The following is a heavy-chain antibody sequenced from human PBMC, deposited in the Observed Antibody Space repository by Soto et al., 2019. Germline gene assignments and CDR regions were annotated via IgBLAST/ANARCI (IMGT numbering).Heavy chain of an antibody. Sequence: PGGSLRLSCAASGFTFSSYAMSWVRQAPGKGLEWVSAISDSGGSTYYADSVKGRFTISRDNSKNTLYLQMNSLRAEDAAVYYCAKALYYDILTGYSTLYFDYWGQGTLVTVSS. CDR1: GFTFSSYA. CDR3: AKALYYDILTGYSTLYFDY. CDR2: ISDSGGST. V-gene: IGHV3-23*01. D-gene: IGHD3-9*01. J-gene: IGHJ4*02.